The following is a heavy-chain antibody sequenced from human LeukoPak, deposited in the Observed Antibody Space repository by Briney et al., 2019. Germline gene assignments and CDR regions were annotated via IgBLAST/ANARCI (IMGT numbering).Heavy chain of an antibody. V-gene: IGHV4-39*07. CDR1: GGSISSSSYY. CDR3: ARDQSREWDSVSGWWFDP. Sequence: PSETLSLTCTVSGGSISSSSYYWGWIRQPPGKGLEWIGSIYYSGSTYYNPSLKSRVTISVDTSKNQFSLKLSSVTAADTAVYYCARDQSREWDSVSGWWFDPWGQGTLVTVSS. D-gene: IGHD1-26*01. J-gene: IGHJ5*02. CDR2: IYYSGST.